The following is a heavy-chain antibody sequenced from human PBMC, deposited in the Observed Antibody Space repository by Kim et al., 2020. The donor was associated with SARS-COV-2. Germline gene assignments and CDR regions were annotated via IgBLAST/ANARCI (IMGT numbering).Heavy chain of an antibody. V-gene: IGHV4-34*01. Sequence: SETLSLTCAVYGGSFSGYYWSWIRQPPGKGLEGIGEINHSGSTNYNPSLKSRVTISVDTSKNKFSLKLSSVTAADTAVDYCARAGRQWLCRPMFYSFDY. CDR3: ARAGRQWLCRPMFYSFDY. CDR2: INHSGST. CDR1: GGSFSGYY. D-gene: IGHD6-19*01. J-gene: IGHJ4*01.